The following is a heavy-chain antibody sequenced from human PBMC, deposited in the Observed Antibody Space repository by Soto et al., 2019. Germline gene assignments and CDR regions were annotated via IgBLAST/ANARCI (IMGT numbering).Heavy chain of an antibody. J-gene: IGHJ3*02. CDR2: IIPIFGTA. V-gene: IGHV1-69*01. CDR3: ARAHWEVVVAANRDAFDI. CDR1: GGTFSSYA. D-gene: IGHD2-15*01. Sequence: QVQLVQSGAEVKKPGPSVKVSCKASGGTFSSYAISWVRQAPGQGLEWMGGIIPIFGTANYAQKFQGRVTITADESTSTAYMELSSLRSEDTAVYYCARAHWEVVVAANRDAFDIWGQGTMVTVSS.